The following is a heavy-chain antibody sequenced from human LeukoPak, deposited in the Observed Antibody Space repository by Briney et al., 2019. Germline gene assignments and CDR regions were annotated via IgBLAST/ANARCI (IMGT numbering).Heavy chain of an antibody. J-gene: IGHJ4*02. D-gene: IGHD6-6*01. CDR2: IYHSGST. V-gene: IGHV4-30-2*01. CDR3: ARVRSSSSGFDY. CDR1: GGSISSGGYS. Sequence: SQTLSLTCAVSGGSISSGGYSWSWIRQPPGKGLEWIGYIYHSGSTYYNPSLKSRVTISVDRSKNQFSLKLSSVTAADTAVYYCARVRSSSSGFDYWGQGTLVTVSS.